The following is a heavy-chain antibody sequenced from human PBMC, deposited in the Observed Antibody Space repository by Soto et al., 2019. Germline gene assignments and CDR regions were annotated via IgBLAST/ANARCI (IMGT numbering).Heavy chain of an antibody. J-gene: IGHJ4*02. V-gene: IGHV1-2*04. Sequence: ASVKVSCKASGYTFTGYYMHWVRQAPGQGLEWMGWINPNSGGTNYAQKFQGWVTMTRDTSISTAYMELSRLRSDDTAVYYCAGDIMGGGGRDSNYYDSSGLGGLDYWGQGTLVTVSS. CDR3: AGDIMGGGGRDSNYYDSSGLGGLDY. CDR1: GYTFTGYY. CDR2: INPNSGGT. D-gene: IGHD3-22*01.